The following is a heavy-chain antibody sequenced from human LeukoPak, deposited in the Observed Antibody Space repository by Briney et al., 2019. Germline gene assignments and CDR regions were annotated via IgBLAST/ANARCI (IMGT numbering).Heavy chain of an antibody. V-gene: IGHV3-74*01. J-gene: IGHJ5*02. CDR1: GFTFSNYG. Sequence: GGSLRLSCAASGFTFSNYGMSWVRQAPGKGLVWVSRINSDGSSTSCADSVKGRFTISRDNAENTLYLQMNSLGAEDTAVYYCAREGGYYGSGMGWFDPWGQGTLVTVSS. CDR2: INSDGSST. D-gene: IGHD3-10*01. CDR3: AREGGYYGSGMGWFDP.